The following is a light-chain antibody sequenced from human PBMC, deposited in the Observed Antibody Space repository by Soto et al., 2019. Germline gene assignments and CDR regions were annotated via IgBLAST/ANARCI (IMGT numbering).Light chain of an antibody. Sequence: DIVMTQSPLSLPVTLGQSASISCRSSQSLLYSDGDTSLSWFQQRPGQSPRRLIYKVSKRDSGVPDRFVGSGSGTVFTLKITRVQADDVGLYYCMQGKHWLYTFGQGTKVEI. CDR3: MQGKHWLYT. J-gene: IGKJ2*01. V-gene: IGKV2-30*01. CDR1: QSLLYSDGDTS. CDR2: KVS.